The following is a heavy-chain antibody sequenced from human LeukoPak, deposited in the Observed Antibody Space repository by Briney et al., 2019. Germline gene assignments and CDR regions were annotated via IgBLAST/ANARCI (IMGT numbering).Heavy chain of an antibody. CDR3: ARDYFDTSGSVSSIYGLDV. J-gene: IGHJ6*02. D-gene: IGHD3-22*01. V-gene: IGHV1-8*01. CDR2: MNTNSGNT. CDR1: GYSFTSYD. Sequence: ASVKVSCIASGYSFTSYDINWVRQATGQGLEGMGWMNTNSGNTGFAPKFQGRVTMTRDTSKGTAYMELRSLRSEDTAVYYCARDYFDTSGSVSSIYGLDVWGQGTMVTVSS.